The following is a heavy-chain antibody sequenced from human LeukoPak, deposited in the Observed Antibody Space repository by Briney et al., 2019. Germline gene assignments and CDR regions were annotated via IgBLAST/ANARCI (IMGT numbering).Heavy chain of an antibody. V-gene: IGHV3-73*01. D-gene: IGHD3-22*01. Sequence: GGSLRLSCAASGFTFSGSAMHWVRQASGKGLEWVGRIRSKANSYATAYAASVKGRFTISRDDSKNTAYLRMNSLKTEDTAVYYCTRRAYDSSGYSSWGQGTLVTVSS. CDR1: GFTFSGSA. CDR2: IRSKANSYAT. CDR3: TRRAYDSSGYSS. J-gene: IGHJ5*02.